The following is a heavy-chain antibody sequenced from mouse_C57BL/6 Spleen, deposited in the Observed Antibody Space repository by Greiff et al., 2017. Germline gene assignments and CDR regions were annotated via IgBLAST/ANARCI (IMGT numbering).Heavy chain of an antibody. J-gene: IGHJ4*01. CDR3: AGRDVRVRYYYAMGY. CDR1: GFTFSDYG. V-gene: IGHV5-17*01. D-gene: IGHD3-3*01. Sequence: EVQVVESGGGLVKPGGSLKLSCAASGFTFSDYGMHWVRQAPEEGLEWVAYICRGSSTIYYADTVKGRFTISRDNAKNTLFLQRTSLRSEDTAMYYCAGRDVRVRYYYAMGYWGQGTSVTVSS. CDR2: ICRGSSTI.